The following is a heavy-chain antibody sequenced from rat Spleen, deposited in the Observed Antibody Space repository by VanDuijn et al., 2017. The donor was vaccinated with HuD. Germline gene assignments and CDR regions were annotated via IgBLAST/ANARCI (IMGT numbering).Heavy chain of an antibody. V-gene: IGHV5-29*01. J-gene: IGHJ3*01. Sequence: VQLKESGPGLVQPSQTLSLTCTVSGFTFKNYWMTWIRQAPTKGLEWVATISYDGSRTYYPDTVKGRFVISKDDAKNTGYLQMDSLRSEDTATYYCSQQLGDWFAYWGQGTLVTVSS. D-gene: IGHD1-10*01. CDR1: GFTFKNYW. CDR2: ISYDGSRT. CDR3: SQQLGDWFAY.